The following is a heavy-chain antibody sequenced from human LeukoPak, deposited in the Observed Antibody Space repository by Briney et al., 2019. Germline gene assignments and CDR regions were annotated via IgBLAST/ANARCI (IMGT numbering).Heavy chain of an antibody. Sequence: PSETLSLTCTVSGGSVSNSSYYWGWIRQPPGKGLEWIGSIYYSGTTYYNPSLKSRVTISVDTSKNQFSLKLSSVTAADTAVYYCARLVPSKGFDYWGQGTLVTVSS. J-gene: IGHJ4*02. CDR3: ARLVPSKGFDY. CDR1: GGSVSNSSYY. CDR2: IYYSGTT. V-gene: IGHV4-39*01. D-gene: IGHD6-6*01.